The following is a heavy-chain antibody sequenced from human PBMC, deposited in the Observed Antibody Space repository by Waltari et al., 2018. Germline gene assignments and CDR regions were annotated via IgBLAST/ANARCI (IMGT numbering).Heavy chain of an antibody. CDR3: ARAGYGDYIDY. V-gene: IGHV4-59*01. J-gene: IGHJ4*02. CDR2: IYYSGST. Sequence: QVQLQESGPGLVKPSETLSLTCTVSGGSISSYYWSWIRQPPGKGLEWIGYIYYSGSTNYNPSLKSRVTISVDTSKNQFSLKLSSVTAADTVVYYCARAGYGDYIDYWGQGTLVTVSS. D-gene: IGHD4-17*01. CDR1: GGSISSYY.